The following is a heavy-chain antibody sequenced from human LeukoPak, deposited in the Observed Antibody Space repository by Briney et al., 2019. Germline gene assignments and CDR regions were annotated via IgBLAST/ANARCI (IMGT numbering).Heavy chain of an antibody. CDR1: GGSFSGYY. J-gene: IGHJ5*02. CDR2: TNHSGST. D-gene: IGHD3-10*01. CDR3: ARGPFAGLLWDLLNWFDP. Sequence: SETLSLTCAVYGGSFSGYYWSWIRQPPGKGLEWIGETNHSGSTNYNPSLKSRVTISVDTSKNQFSLKLSSVTAADTAVYYCARGPFAGLLWDLLNWFDPWGQGTLVTVSS. V-gene: IGHV4-34*01.